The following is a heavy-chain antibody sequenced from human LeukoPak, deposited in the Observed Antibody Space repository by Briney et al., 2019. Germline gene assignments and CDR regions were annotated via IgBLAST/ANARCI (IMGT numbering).Heavy chain of an antibody. Sequence: GSLRLSCAASGFTFSSYEMNWVRQAPGKGLEWVSYISSSGSTIYYADSVKGRFTISRDNAKNSLYLQMNSLRAEDTAVYYCARVGMTYYYMDVWGKGTTVTVSS. CDR3: ARVGMTYYYMDV. J-gene: IGHJ6*03. CDR1: GFTFSSYE. V-gene: IGHV3-48*03. D-gene: IGHD2-21*02. CDR2: ISSSGSTI.